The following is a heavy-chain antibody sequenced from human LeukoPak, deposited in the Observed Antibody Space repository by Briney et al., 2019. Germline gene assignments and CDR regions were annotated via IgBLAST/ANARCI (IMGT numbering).Heavy chain of an antibody. V-gene: IGHV1-46*01. CDR1: GFTFSSYG. D-gene: IGHD2-21*02. CDR3: ARERSGVVTPLDY. CDR2: INPSGGST. Sequence: GGSLRLSCAASGFTFSSYGMHWVRQAPGQGLEWMGIINPSGGSTSYAQKFQGRVTMTRDTSTSTVYMELSSLRSEDTAVYYCARERSGVVTPLDYWGQGTLVTVSS. J-gene: IGHJ4*02.